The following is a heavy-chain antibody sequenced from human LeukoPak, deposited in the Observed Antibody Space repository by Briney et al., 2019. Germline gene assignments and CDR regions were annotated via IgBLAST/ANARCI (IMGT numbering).Heavy chain of an antibody. J-gene: IGHJ4*02. CDR2: IFYSGNS. CDR3: ARLGYNDYVNY. Sequence: SETLSLTCTVSGGSISSSSYYWGWIRQPPGKGLEWIGYIFYSGNSYYNPSLKSRLTISVDTSKNQFSLKLSSVTAADTAMYYCARLGYNDYVNYWGQGTLVTVSS. D-gene: IGHD5-12*01. CDR1: GGSISSSSYY. V-gene: IGHV4-30-4*08.